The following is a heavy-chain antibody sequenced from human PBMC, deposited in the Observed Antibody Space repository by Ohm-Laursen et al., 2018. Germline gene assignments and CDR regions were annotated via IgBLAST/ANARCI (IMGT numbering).Heavy chain of an antibody. D-gene: IGHD7-27*01. CDR1: GGSIRNYY. Sequence: SETLSLTCNVSGGSIRNYYWSWIRQPPGKGLEYIGYIHSSGTTNYNPSLKSRVTMSVDTSMNHFSLRLSSVTAADTAVYYCARDLGTGTLDYWGQGTLVTVSS. J-gene: IGHJ4*02. V-gene: IGHV4-59*01. CDR3: ARDLGTGTLDY. CDR2: IHSSGTT.